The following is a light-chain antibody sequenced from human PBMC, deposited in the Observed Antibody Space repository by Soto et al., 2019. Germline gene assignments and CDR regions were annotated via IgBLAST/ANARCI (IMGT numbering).Light chain of an antibody. CDR2: DAS. V-gene: IGKV1-39*01. Sequence: DIQMTQSPSTLSASVGDRFTITCRASQSISSWLAWYQQKPGKAPKLLIYDASSLESGVPSRFSGSGSGTDFTLTISSLQPEDFATYYCQQSYNTPRTFGQGTRLEIK. J-gene: IGKJ5*01. CDR3: QQSYNTPRT. CDR1: QSISSW.